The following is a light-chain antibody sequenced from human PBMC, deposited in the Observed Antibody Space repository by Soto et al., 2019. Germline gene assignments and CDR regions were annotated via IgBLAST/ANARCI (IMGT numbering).Light chain of an antibody. CDR1: SSDVGGYNL. CDR3: CSYGGTTTLV. Sequence: QSALTQPASVSGSPGQSITISCSGTSSDVGGYNLVSWYRQKPGKAPQLIIYEVTKRPSGVSDRFSGSKSGHTASLTISGLQAEDEADYYCCSYGGTTTLVFGGGTQLT. V-gene: IGLV2-23*02. J-gene: IGLJ2*01. CDR2: EVT.